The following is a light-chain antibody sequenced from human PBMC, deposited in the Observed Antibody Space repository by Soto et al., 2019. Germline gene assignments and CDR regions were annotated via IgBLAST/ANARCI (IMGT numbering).Light chain of an antibody. CDR1: SSDVGGFNY. CDR2: DVT. CDR3: NSYTSRSTYV. Sequence: QPASVSGSPGQSITISCTGTSSDVGGFNYVSWYQQHPGKAPKLMIYDVTNRPSGVSYRFSGSKSGNTASLTISGLQAEDEADYYCNSYTSRSTYVFGTGTKVTVL. V-gene: IGLV2-14*03. J-gene: IGLJ1*01.